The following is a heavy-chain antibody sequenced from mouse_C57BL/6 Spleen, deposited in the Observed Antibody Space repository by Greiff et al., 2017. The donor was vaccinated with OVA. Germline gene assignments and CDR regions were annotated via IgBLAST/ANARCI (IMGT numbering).Heavy chain of an antibody. CDR1: GFTFSSYA. Sequence: EVNVVESGGGLVKPGGSLKLSCAASGFTFSSYAMSWVRQTPEKRLEWVATISDGGSYTYYPDNVKGRFTISRDNAKNNLYLQMSHLKSEDTAMYYCARDGSTYAMDYWGQGTSVTVSS. J-gene: IGHJ4*01. D-gene: IGHD1-1*01. CDR3: ARDGSTYAMDY. CDR2: ISDGGSYT. V-gene: IGHV5-4*01.